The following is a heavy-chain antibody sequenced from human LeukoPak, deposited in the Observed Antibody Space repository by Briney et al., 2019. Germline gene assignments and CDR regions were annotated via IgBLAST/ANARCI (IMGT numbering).Heavy chain of an antibody. CDR2: ISSSSSAI. V-gene: IGHV3-48*01. Sequence: GGSLRLSFAASGFTFSSYSMNWVRQAPGKGLEWVSYISSSSSAIYYADSVKGRFTISRDNAKNSLYLQMNSLRAEDTAVYYCAKYRYYDFWSEGFDPWGQGTLVTVSS. J-gene: IGHJ5*02. D-gene: IGHD3-3*01. CDR3: AKYRYYDFWSEGFDP. CDR1: GFTFSSYS.